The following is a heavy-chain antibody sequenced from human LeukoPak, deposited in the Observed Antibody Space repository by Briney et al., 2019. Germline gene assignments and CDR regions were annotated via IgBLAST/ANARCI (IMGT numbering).Heavy chain of an antibody. CDR3: ARAREITVSGTDYFDY. D-gene: IGHD1-1*01. CDR1: GFRFSNYW. CDR2: IKHDGSGP. J-gene: IGHJ4*02. V-gene: IGHV3-7*01. Sequence: LPGGSLRLSCAVSGFRFSNYWMTWVRQAPGKGLEWVANIKHDGSGPPYLDSVKGRFTISRDNARYSLSLQMSSLRAEDTAVYYCARAREITVSGTDYFDYWGQGALVTVSS.